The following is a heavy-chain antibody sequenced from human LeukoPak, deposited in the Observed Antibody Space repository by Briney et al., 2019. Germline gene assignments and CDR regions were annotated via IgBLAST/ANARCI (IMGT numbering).Heavy chain of an antibody. CDR1: GYSFSSYW. V-gene: IGHV5-51*01. CDR2: IYPGDSDS. CDR3: ARRLGGADVFDI. J-gene: IGHJ3*02. Sequence: GESLKISCKGSGYSFSSYWIAWVRQMPGKGLEWMGIIYPGDSDSKYSRSFQGQVTTSADRSINTAYLQWSSLKASDSAMYYCARRLGGADVFDIWGQGTMVTVSS. D-gene: IGHD3-16*01.